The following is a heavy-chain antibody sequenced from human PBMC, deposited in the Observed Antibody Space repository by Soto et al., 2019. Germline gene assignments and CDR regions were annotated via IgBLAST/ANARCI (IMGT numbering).Heavy chain of an antibody. CDR3: TTGSVEGV. CDR2: IKTKIEGETT. Sequence: QLVESGGGLVRPGGSLRLSCSASGFSISSAWMNWVRQAPGKGLEWVGRIKTKIEGETTHYAAPVNGRFTVSRDDSKNMLYLQMNRLKADDTALYYWTTGSVEGVWGQGTRVTVSS. CDR1: GFSISSAW. J-gene: IGHJ6*02. V-gene: IGHV3-15*07. D-gene: IGHD2-15*01.